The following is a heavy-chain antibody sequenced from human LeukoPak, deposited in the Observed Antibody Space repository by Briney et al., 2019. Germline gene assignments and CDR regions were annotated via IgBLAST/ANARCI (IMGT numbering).Heavy chain of an antibody. CDR3: ARTIAQYSNSWLYFYYGLDV. Sequence: PGGSLRLFCTASGFIFGSYAMRWVRQAPGKGLEGVCSLSGGSEDTYYADSVKGRFTISRDNSKSTLNLQLNSLRAEDTAVYYCARTIAQYSNSWLYFYYGLDVWGQGATVTVSS. J-gene: IGHJ6*02. CDR2: LSGGSEDT. D-gene: IGHD6-13*01. V-gene: IGHV3-23*01. CDR1: GFIFGSYA.